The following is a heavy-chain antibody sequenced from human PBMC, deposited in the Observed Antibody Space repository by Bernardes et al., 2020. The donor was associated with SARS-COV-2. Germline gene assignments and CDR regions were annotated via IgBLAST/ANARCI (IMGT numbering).Heavy chain of an antibody. CDR1: GYTFTSYG. Sequence: ASVKVSCKASGYTFTSYGISWVRQAPGQGLEWMGWISAYNGNTNYAQKLQGRVTMTTDTSTSTAYMELRSLRSDDTAVYYCARGPPYYDILIYDAFDIWGQGTMVTVSS. D-gene: IGHD3-9*01. CDR2: ISAYNGNT. J-gene: IGHJ3*02. V-gene: IGHV1-18*01. CDR3: ARGPPYYDILIYDAFDI.